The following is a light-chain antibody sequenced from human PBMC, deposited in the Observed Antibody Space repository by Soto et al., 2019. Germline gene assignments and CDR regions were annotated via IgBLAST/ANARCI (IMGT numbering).Light chain of an antibody. J-gene: IGLJ2*01. CDR1: SSNIGAGYD. CDR3: QSYDSSHVV. Sequence: QSVLTQPPSVSGAPGQWVTISCTGSSSNIGAGYDVHWYQQLPGTAPKLLIYGNSNRPSGVPDRLSGSKSGTSASLAITGLQAEDEADYYCQSYDSSHVVFGGGTKLTVL. CDR2: GNS. V-gene: IGLV1-40*01.